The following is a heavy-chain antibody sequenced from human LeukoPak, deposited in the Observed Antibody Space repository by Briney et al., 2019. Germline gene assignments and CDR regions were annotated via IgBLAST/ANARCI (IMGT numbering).Heavy chain of an antibody. Sequence: SETLSLTCTVSGDSISGYYWSWLRQPPGKGLEWIGYIYYSGSTNYNPSLKSRVTISVDTSKNQFSLKLSSVTAADTAVYYCARGGGRIAVAGKTEFDYWGQGTLVTVSS. V-gene: IGHV4-59*01. CDR3: ARGGGRIAVAGKTEFDY. J-gene: IGHJ4*02. CDR2: IYYSGST. D-gene: IGHD6-19*01. CDR1: GDSISGYY.